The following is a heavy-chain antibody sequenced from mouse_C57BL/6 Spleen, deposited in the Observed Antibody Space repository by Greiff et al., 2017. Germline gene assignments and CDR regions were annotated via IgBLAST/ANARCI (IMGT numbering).Heavy chain of an antibody. J-gene: IGHJ4*01. Sequence: EVKVVESGGDLVKPGGSLKLSCAASGFTFSSYGMSWVRQTPDKRLEWVATISSGGSYTYYPDSVKGRFTISRDNAKNTLYLQMSSLKSEDTAMYYCARHRDYDAMDYWGQGTSVTVSS. V-gene: IGHV5-6*01. CDR2: ISSGGSYT. CDR3: ARHRDYDAMDY. CDR1: GFTFSSYG.